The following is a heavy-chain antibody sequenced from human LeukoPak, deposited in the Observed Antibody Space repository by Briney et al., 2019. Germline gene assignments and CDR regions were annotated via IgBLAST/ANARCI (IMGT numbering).Heavy chain of an antibody. D-gene: IGHD4-17*01. Sequence: SETLSLTCTVSGGSISSGDYYWSWIRQPPGKGLEWIGYIYYSGSTYYNPSLKSRVTISVDTSKNQFSLKLSSVTAADTAVYYCARDDYGDGPALNYWGQGTLVTVSS. V-gene: IGHV4-30-4*01. CDR1: GGSISSGDYY. CDR3: ARDDYGDGPALNY. J-gene: IGHJ4*02. CDR2: IYYSGST.